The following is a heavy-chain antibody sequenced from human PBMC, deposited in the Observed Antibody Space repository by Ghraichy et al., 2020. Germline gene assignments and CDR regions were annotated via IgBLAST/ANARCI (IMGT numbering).Heavy chain of an antibody. J-gene: IGHJ4*02. D-gene: IGHD1-26*01. V-gene: IGHV4-34*01. CDR1: GGSFSGYY. CDR3: ARGVGSIKQTFDY. Sequence: SETLSLTCAVYGGSFSGYYWSWIRQPPGKGLEWIGEINHSGSTNYNPSLKSRVTISVDTSKNQFSLKLSSVTAADTAVYYCARGVGSIKQTFDYWGQGTLVTVSS. CDR2: INHSGST.